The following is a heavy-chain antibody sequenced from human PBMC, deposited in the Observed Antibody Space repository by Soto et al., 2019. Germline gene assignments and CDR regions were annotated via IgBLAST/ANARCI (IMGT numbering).Heavy chain of an antibody. CDR2: ISSSGSTI. D-gene: IGHD1-1*01. CDR1: GFTFSDYY. J-gene: IGHJ6*03. V-gene: IGHV3-11*01. CDR3: ARELGEVWNGAVSYYYYYMDV. Sequence: QVQLVESGGGLVKPGGSLRLSCAASGFTFSDYYMSWIRQAPGKGLEWVSYISSSGSTIYYADSVKGRFTISRDNAKNSLYLQMNSLRTEDTAVYYCARELGEVWNGAVSYYYYYMDVWGKGTTVTVSS.